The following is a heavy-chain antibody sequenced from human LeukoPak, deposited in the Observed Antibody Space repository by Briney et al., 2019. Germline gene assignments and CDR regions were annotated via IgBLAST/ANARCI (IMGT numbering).Heavy chain of an antibody. V-gene: IGHV3-48*03. D-gene: IGHD1-26*01. Sequence: GGSLRLSCATSGFIFSSYEMAWVRQAPGMGLEFVSYISDSGSPIKYGDAVKGRFTISRDNSKNSVYLQVNSLRADDTALYFCAGGPQYGGSFSYWGQGTLVTVSS. CDR1: GFIFSSYE. J-gene: IGHJ4*02. CDR2: ISDSGSPI. CDR3: AGGPQYGGSFSY.